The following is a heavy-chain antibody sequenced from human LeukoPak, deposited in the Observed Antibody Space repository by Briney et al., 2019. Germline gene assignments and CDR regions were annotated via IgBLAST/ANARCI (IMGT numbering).Heavy chain of an antibody. CDR2: ISGSSSHI. J-gene: IGHJ4*02. CDR3: ATDSAVASSEALDY. V-gene: IGHV3-21*04. D-gene: IGHD6-19*01. Sequence: GGSLRLSCGASGFTFSSYAMNWVRQAPGKGLEWVSSISGSSSHIYYADSLKGQFTISRDNAKNSLYLQLNSLRAEDTAVYYCATDSAVASSEALDYWGQGTLVTVSS. CDR1: GFTFSSYA.